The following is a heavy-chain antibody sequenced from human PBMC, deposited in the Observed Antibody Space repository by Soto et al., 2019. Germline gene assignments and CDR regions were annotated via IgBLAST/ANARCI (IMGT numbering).Heavy chain of an antibody. CDR1: GGSISTYF. Sequence: QVQLQESGPGLVKPSETLSLICTVSGGSISTYFWSWIRQPAGGGLEWIGRIYTTGSTNYNPSLKSRVTMSLDTSRNQFSLKLSSVTAADTAVYYCAREGGYFDSSGSGVYHYHGVDVWGQGTTVTVSS. D-gene: IGHD3-22*01. CDR2: IYTTGST. CDR3: AREGGYFDSSGSGVYHYHGVDV. J-gene: IGHJ6*02. V-gene: IGHV4-4*07.